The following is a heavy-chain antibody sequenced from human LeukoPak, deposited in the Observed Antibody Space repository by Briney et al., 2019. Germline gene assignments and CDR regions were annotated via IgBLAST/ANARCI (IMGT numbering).Heavy chain of an antibody. D-gene: IGHD6-19*01. CDR1: GGSISSYY. CDR3: ARRVGSGWPYYYYYRMDV. V-gene: IGHV4-4*09. Sequence: SETLSLTCTVSGGSISSYYWSWIRQPPGKGLEWIGYIYTSGSTNYNPSLKSRVTISVDTSKNQFSLKLSSVTAADTAAYYCARRVGSGWPYYYYYRMDVWGKGTTVTVSS. CDR2: IYTSGST. J-gene: IGHJ6*04.